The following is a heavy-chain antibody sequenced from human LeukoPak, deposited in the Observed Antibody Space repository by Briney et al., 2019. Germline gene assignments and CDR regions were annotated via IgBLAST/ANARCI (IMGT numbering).Heavy chain of an antibody. D-gene: IGHD1-26*01. Sequence: GGSLRLSCAASGLTFSSYEMNWVRQAPGKGLEWVSYISSSGSTIYYADSVKGRFTISRDNAKNSLYLQMNSLRAEDTAVYYCARVREQWELLPYFDYWGQGTLVTVSS. V-gene: IGHV3-48*03. J-gene: IGHJ4*02. CDR1: GLTFSSYE. CDR2: ISSSGSTI. CDR3: ARVREQWELLPYFDY.